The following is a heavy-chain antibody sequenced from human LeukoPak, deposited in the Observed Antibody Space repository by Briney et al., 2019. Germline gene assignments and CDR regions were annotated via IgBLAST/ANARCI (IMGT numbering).Heavy chain of an antibody. CDR2: MSAYNGNT. J-gene: IGHJ3*02. CDR1: GYTFTSYG. CDR3: ARSDYGDYVGAFDI. D-gene: IGHD4-17*01. V-gene: IGHV1-18*01. Sequence: ASVKVSCKASGYTFTSYGISWVRQAPGQGLEWMGWMSAYNGNTNYAQKLQGRVTMTTDTSTSTAYMELRSLRSDDTAVYYCARSDYGDYVGAFDIWGQGTMVTVSS.